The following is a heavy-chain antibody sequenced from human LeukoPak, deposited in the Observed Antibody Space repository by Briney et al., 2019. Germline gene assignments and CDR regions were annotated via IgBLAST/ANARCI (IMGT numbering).Heavy chain of an antibody. CDR3: ARFVGSDTTGYFDY. CDR1: GFTFSGNG. Sequence: GGSLRLSCAASGFTFSGNGMHWVRQAPGKGLEWVAFVWYDGSNRNYADSVKGRFTISRDNSKNTLDLQMNSLRAEDTAVYYCARFVGSDTTGYFDYWGQGALVTVSS. V-gene: IGHV3-33*01. CDR2: VWYDGSNR. J-gene: IGHJ4*02. D-gene: IGHD3-22*01.